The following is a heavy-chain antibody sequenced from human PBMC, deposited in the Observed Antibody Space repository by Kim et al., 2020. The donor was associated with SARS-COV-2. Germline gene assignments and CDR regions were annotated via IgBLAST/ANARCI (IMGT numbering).Heavy chain of an antibody. V-gene: IGHV3-15*04. CDR2: IERTSDGGTR. D-gene: IGHD4-17*01. J-gene: IGHJ6*02. CDR1: GFIFSDSW. CDR3: TTAKRAHYAGNYDYGMDV. Sequence: GGSLRLSCEVSGFIFSDSWMSWVRQAPGKGLEWVGRIERTSDGGTRDYAAPAKGRFTISRDDSKKMVYLQMNSLKAEDTAVYYCTTAKRAHYAGNYDYGMDVWGQGTTVIVSS.